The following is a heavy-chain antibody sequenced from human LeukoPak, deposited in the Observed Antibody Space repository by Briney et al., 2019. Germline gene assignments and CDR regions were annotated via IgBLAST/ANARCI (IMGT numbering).Heavy chain of an antibody. D-gene: IGHD6-19*01. V-gene: IGHV4-59*01. Sequence: PSETLSLICTVSGGSITTYYWSWSRQPPGKGLEWIGHIYDSGNTNYNPSVKGRVTISADTSKNEFSLQLTSVTAADTAVYYCARGSGWLPDWWGQGTLVTVSS. CDR1: GGSITTYY. J-gene: IGHJ4*02. CDR3: ARGSGWLPDW. CDR2: IYDSGNT.